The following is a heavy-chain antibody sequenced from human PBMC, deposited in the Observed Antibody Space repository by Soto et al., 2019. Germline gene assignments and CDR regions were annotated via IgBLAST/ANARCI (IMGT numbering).Heavy chain of an antibody. D-gene: IGHD3-10*01. CDR3: ARGGGGFGTIVKLDS. CDR2: IYYSGST. Sequence: SETLSLTCTVSGGSISSYYWSWIRQPPGKGLEWIGYIYYSGSTNYNPSLKSRVTISVDTSKNQVSLKLSSVTAADTAVYYCARGGGGFGTIVKLDSWGQGALVTVS. CDR1: GGSISSYY. V-gene: IGHV4-59*01. J-gene: IGHJ5*01.